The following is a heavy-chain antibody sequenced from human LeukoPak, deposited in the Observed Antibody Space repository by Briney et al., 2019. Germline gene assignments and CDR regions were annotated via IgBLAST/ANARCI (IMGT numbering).Heavy chain of an antibody. CDR3: ARVAYDILTGPAAPTLFDY. D-gene: IGHD3-9*01. CDR2: IYHGGST. V-gene: IGHV4-4*02. Sequence: PSGTLSLTCAVSGGSISSSNWWSWVRQPPGKGLEWIGEIYHGGSTNYNPSLKSRVTISVDKSKNQFSLKLSSVTAADTAVYYCARVAYDILTGPAAPTLFDYWGQGTLVTVSS. CDR1: GGSISSSNW. J-gene: IGHJ4*02.